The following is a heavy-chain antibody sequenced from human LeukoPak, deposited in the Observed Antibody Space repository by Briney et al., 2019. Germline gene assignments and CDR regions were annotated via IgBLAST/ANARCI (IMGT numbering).Heavy chain of an antibody. Sequence: PGGSLRLSCVVSGFTFSSHAMTWVRQAPGKGLEWVPAIDIGGDITFYADSVQGRFIISRDNSKNTVYLQMNSLRVEDTAVYYCANEEVPNDYWGQGTLVTVSS. V-gene: IGHV3-23*01. CDR2: IDIGGDIT. D-gene: IGHD4/OR15-4a*01. CDR3: ANEEVPNDY. CDR1: GFTFSSHA. J-gene: IGHJ4*02.